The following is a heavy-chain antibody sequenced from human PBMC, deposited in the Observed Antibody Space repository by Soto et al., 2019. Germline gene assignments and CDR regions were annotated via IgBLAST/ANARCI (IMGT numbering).Heavy chain of an antibody. J-gene: IGHJ6*02. CDR1: GFTFSSYW. Sequence: GGSLRLSCAASGFTFSSYWMHWVRQAPGKGLVWVSRINSDGSSTSYADSVKGRFTISRDNAKNTLYLQMNSLRAEDTAVYYCARVPGYYYYGMDVWGQGTTVTVSS. CDR3: ARVPGYYYYGMDV. CDR2: INSDGSST. V-gene: IGHV3-74*01.